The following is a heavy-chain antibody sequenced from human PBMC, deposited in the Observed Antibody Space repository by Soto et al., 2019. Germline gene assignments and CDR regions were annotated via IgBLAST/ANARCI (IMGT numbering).Heavy chain of an antibody. J-gene: IGHJ4*02. D-gene: IGHD3-10*01. CDR3: ARDPVRGDGYTLDY. CDR2: IKPDGTKT. Sequence: AGSLRLSCEXSGFTFSDYLMTWVRQAPGKGLEWVANIKPDGTKTNYVDSVKGRFTISRDNARGSLYLQVNSLRAEDSAVYYCARDPVRGDGYTLDYWGQGALVTVSS. CDR1: GFTFSDYL. V-gene: IGHV3-7*01.